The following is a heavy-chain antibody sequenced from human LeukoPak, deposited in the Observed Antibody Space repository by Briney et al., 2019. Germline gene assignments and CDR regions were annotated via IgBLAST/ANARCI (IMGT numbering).Heavy chain of an antibody. J-gene: IGHJ3*02. Sequence: GGSLRLSCAASGFTFSSYSMNWVRQAPGKGLEWVSSISSSSSYIYYADSVKGRFTISRDNAKNSLYLQMNSLRAEDTAVYYCASMYSYDSSGYYYGAFDIWGQGTMVTVSS. CDR1: GFTFSSYS. D-gene: IGHD3-22*01. CDR3: ASMYSYDSSGYYYGAFDI. V-gene: IGHV3-21*01. CDR2: ISSSSSYI.